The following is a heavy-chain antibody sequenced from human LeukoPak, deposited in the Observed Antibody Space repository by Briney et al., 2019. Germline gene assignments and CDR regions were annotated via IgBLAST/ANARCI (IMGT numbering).Heavy chain of an antibody. V-gene: IGHV3-74*01. CDR1: GFTFSSYW. J-gene: IGHJ4*02. Sequence: PGGSLRLSCAASGFTFSSYWMHWVRQAPGKGLVWVSRINTDGRTTNYADSVKGRFTISRDNAKNTLSLQMDSLRAEDTAVYYCARIILGATGGDYWGQGALVTVPS. CDR3: ARIILGATGGDY. CDR2: INTDGRTT. D-gene: IGHD1-26*01.